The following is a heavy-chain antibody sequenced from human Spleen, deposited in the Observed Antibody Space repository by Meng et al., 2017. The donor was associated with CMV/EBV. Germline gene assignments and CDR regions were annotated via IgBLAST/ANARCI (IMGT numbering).Heavy chain of an antibody. D-gene: IGHD3-22*01. CDR3: ARDNGNYYDSSGYRRGFDI. CDR2: IYYSGNT. J-gene: IGHJ3*02. V-gene: IGHV4-39*07. CDR1: GGSIRSNTYY. Sequence: SETLSLTCTVSGGSIRSNTYYWGWIRQPPGKGLEWIGRIYYSGNTYYNPSLKSRVTISVDTSKNQFSLKLTSVTAADTAVYYCARDNGNYYDSSGYRRGFDIWGQGTMVTVSS.